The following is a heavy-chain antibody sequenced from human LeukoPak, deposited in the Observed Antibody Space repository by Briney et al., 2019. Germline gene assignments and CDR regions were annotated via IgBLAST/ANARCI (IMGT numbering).Heavy chain of an antibody. CDR2: INSDGIST. D-gene: IGHD4-17*01. Sequence: PGGSLRLSCAASAFTFSSYWMHWVRQATGKGLVWVSRINSDGISTSYADSVKGRFTISRDNAKNTLYLQMNSLRAEDTAVYYCAKGGATVIDYWGQGTLVTVSS. V-gene: IGHV3-74*01. CDR3: AKGGATVIDY. J-gene: IGHJ4*02. CDR1: AFTFSSYW.